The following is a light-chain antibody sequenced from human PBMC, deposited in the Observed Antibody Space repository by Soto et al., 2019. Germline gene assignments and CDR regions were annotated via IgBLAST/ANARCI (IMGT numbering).Light chain of an antibody. V-gene: IGKV3-15*01. J-gene: IGKJ1*01. CDR3: LQDYSFPWT. CDR2: GAS. CDR1: QSVRGSK. Sequence: ILMTQSPATLTVSPGERVTLSCRASQSVRGSKVAWYQQKPGEAPRLLISGASTRATGIPPRFSGGGSGTDFTLTISRLEPEDFATYYCLQDYSFPWTFGQGTKVDI.